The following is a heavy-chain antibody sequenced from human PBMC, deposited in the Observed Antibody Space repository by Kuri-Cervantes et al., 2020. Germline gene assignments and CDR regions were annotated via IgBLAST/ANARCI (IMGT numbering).Heavy chain of an antibody. CDR3: ARDGYFESFIDY. D-gene: IGHD3-9*01. CDR1: GGSISSGGYS. J-gene: IGHJ4*02. V-gene: IGHV4-30-2*01. CDR2: MYHSGNT. Sequence: SETLSLTCAVSGGSISSGGYSWSWIRQPPGKGLEWIGYMYHSGNTYYNPSLKSRVTISVDRSKNQFSLKLSSVTAADTAVYYCARDGYFESFIDYWGQGTLVTVSS.